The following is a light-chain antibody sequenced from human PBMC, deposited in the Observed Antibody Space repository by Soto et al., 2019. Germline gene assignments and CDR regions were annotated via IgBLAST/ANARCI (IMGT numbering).Light chain of an antibody. V-gene: IGLV2-23*02. CDR1: SSDVWSFNF. Sequence: QSVLTQPASVPGSLGQSITISCTRPSSDVWSFNFVSWYQQHPDKAPQVLIYEVTKRPPGVSNRFSGSKSGNTASLTISGLQADDEADYYCCSDAGSSSYVFGTGTKVTVL. CDR2: EVT. CDR3: CSDAGSSSYV. J-gene: IGLJ1*01.